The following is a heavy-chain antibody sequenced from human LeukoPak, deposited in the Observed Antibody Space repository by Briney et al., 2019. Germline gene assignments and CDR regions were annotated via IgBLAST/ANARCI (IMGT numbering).Heavy chain of an antibody. D-gene: IGHD3-9*01. CDR3: ATVSRYFDRLSSWYYYMDV. Sequence: GGSLRLSCTTSGFTFSNAWMTWVRQAPGKGLEWVGRIKSKIDGGTTDYAAPVKGRFTISRDDSKNTLYLQMNSLKSEDTAVYYCATVSRYFDRLSSWYYYMDVWGKGTTVTVSS. CDR1: GFTFSNAW. J-gene: IGHJ6*03. CDR2: IKSKIDGGTT. V-gene: IGHV3-15*01.